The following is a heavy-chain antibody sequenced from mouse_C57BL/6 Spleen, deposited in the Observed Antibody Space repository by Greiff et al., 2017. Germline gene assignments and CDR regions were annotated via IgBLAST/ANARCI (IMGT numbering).Heavy chain of an antibody. CDR2: IYPSDSET. D-gene: IGHD2-5*01. CDR1: GYTFTSSW. J-gene: IGHJ1*03. V-gene: IGHV1-61*01. Sequence: QVQLQQPGAELVRPGSSVKLSCKASGYTFTSSWMDWVKQRPGQGLEWIGNIYPSDSETHYNQKFKDKATLTVDKSSSTAYMQLSSLTSEDSAVYYCARGYSNYGKYFDVWGTGTTV. CDR3: ARGYSNYGKYFDV.